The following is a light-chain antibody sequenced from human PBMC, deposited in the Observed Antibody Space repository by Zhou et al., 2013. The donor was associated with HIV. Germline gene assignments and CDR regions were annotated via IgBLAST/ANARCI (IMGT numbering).Light chain of an antibody. Sequence: DIQMTQSPSSLSASVGDRVTITCRASQSISRYLNWYQQKPGKAPKLLIYGASSLQSGVPSRFSGSGFGTDFTLTINRLHPEDFATYYCQQANRFPQTFGQGTKVEIK. CDR3: QQANRFPQT. V-gene: IGKV1-39*01. CDR2: GAS. J-gene: IGKJ2*01. CDR1: QSISRY.